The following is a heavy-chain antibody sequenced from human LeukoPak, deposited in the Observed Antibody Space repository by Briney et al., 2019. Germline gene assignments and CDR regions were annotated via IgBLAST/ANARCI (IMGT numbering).Heavy chain of an antibody. V-gene: IGHV3-21*01. Sequence: GGSLRLSCAAPGFTFSSYSMNWVRQAPGKGLEWVSSISSSSSYIYYADSVKGRFTISRDNAKNSLYLQMNSLRAEDTAVYYCAKYSSSFGSSYWGQGTLVTVSS. CDR2: ISSSSSYI. CDR3: AKYSSSFGSSY. J-gene: IGHJ4*02. D-gene: IGHD6-6*01. CDR1: GFTFSSYS.